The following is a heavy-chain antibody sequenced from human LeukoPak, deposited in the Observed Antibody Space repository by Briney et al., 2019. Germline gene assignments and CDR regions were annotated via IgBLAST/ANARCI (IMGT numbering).Heavy chain of an antibody. Sequence: SGRSLRLSCAASGFTFSSYAMHWVRQAPGKGLEWVAVKSYDGSNKYYAGSVKGRFTISRDNSKNTLYLQMNSLRAEDTAVYYCARVIGRSDYGDYWDAFDIWGQGTMVTVSS. D-gene: IGHD4-17*01. CDR2: KSYDGSNK. V-gene: IGHV3-30-3*01. CDR1: GFTFSSYA. CDR3: ARVIGRSDYGDYWDAFDI. J-gene: IGHJ3*02.